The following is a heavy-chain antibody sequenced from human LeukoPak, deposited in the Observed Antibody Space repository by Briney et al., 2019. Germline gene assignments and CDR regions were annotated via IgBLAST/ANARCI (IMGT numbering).Heavy chain of an antibody. CDR1: GYTLTELS. D-gene: IGHD3-3*01. Sequence: GASVKVSCKVSGYTLTELSMHWVRQAPGKGLEWMGGFDPEDGETIYAQKFQGRVTMTEDTSTDTAYMELSSLRSDDTAVYYCARFALDDFWSGYFNYYYGMDVWGQGTTVTVSS. CDR2: FDPEDGET. CDR3: ARFALDDFWSGYFNYYYGMDV. J-gene: IGHJ6*02. V-gene: IGHV1-24*01.